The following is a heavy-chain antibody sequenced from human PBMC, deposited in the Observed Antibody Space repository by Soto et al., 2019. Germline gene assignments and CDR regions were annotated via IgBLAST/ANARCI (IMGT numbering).Heavy chain of an antibody. V-gene: IGHV1-46*02. CDR1: GYPFNSYH. D-gene: IGHD1-26*01. Sequence: QVQLVQSGAEVRKPGASVKLSCQTSGYPFNSYHMHWVRQAPGQGLEWMGVINPTEGRTRYSQKFQDRVTMIRDTSTSTVYMELSSLRSEDTAMYFCARGREMSFGYNWFDPWGQGTRVTVSS. CDR2: INPTEGRT. J-gene: IGHJ5*02. CDR3: ARGREMSFGYNWFDP.